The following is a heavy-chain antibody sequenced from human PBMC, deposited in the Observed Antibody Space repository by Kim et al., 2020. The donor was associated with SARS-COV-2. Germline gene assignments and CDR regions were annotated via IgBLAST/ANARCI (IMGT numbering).Heavy chain of an antibody. Sequence: GGSLRLSCAASGFTFDDYSMHWVRQAPGKGLEWVSLISWDGGSTFYAGSVKGRFTVSRDNSKNSLYLQMTRLRNEDTALYFCAKAPPGYSYGMDVWG. CDR3: AKAPPGYSYGMDV. CDR1: GFTFDDYS. V-gene: IGHV3-43*01. D-gene: IGHD5-18*01. CDR2: ISWDGGST. J-gene: IGHJ6*02.